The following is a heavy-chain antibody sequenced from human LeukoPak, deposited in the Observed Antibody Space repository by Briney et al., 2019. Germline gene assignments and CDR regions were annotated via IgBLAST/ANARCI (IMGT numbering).Heavy chain of an antibody. CDR2: IKQDGSQK. V-gene: IGHV3-7*01. CDR3: ARDGGWAVRGADY. J-gene: IGHJ4*02. Sequence: PGGSLRLSCAASGFPFSTYSIHWVRQAPGKGLEWVANIKQDGSQKYYVDSVKGRFTISRDNAKNSLYLQMNSLRAEDTAVYYCARDGGWAVRGADYWGQGTLVIVSS. CDR1: GFPFSTYS. D-gene: IGHD3-10*01.